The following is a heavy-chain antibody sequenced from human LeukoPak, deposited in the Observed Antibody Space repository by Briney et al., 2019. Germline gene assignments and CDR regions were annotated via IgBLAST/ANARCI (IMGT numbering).Heavy chain of an antibody. J-gene: IGHJ5*01. Sequence: GGSLRLSCAASGFTFSSYWMSWVRQAPGRGLEWVANIKQDGSEKDSVDSVKGRFTISRDNAKNSLYLQMSSLRVEDTAVYYCARDRSGDGDHDSWGQGTLVTVSS. V-gene: IGHV3-7*01. CDR2: IKQDGSEK. CDR3: ARDRSGDGDHDS. CDR1: GFTFSSYW. D-gene: IGHD4-17*01.